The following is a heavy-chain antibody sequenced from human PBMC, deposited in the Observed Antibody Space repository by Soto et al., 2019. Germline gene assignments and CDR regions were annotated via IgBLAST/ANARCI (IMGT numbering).Heavy chain of an antibody. CDR1: GYTLTELS. V-gene: IGHV1-24*01. J-gene: IGHJ4*02. CDR2: FDPEDGET. Sequence: ASVKVSCKVSGYTLTELSMHWVRQAPGKGLEWMGGFDPEDGETIYAQKFQGRVTMTEDTSTDTAYMELSSLRSEDTAVYYCATLYDFWSGVDYWGQGTLVTVSS. D-gene: IGHD3-3*01. CDR3: ATLYDFWSGVDY.